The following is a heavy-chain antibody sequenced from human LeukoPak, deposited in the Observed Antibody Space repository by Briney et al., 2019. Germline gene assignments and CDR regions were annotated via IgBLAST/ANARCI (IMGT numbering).Heavy chain of an antibody. J-gene: IGHJ4*02. CDR1: GGSISSYY. D-gene: IGHD6-19*01. CDR2: IYYSGST. V-gene: IGHV4-59*01. Sequence: SETLSLSCTVSGGSISSYYWSWIRQPTGKGLEWIGYIYYSGSTNYNPSLKSRVTISVDTSKNQFSLKLSSVTAADTAVYYCARVYSSGWYLIPAKYYFDYWGQGTLVTVSS. CDR3: ARVYSSGWYLIPAKYYFDY.